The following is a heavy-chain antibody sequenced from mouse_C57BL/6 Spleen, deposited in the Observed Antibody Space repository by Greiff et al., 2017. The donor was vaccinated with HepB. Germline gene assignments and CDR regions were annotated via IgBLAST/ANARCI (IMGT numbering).Heavy chain of an antibody. D-gene: IGHD1-1*01. V-gene: IGHV1-64*01. CDR1: GYTFTSYW. CDR2: IHPNSGST. CDR3: ARGEEFANLLLRFYAMDY. Sequence: VQLQQSGAELVKPGASVKLSCKASGYTFTSYWMHWVKQRPGQGLEWIGMIHPNSGSTNYNEKFKSKATLTVDKSSSTAYMQLSSLTSEDSAVYYCARGEEFANLLLRFYAMDYWGQGTSVTVSS. J-gene: IGHJ4*01.